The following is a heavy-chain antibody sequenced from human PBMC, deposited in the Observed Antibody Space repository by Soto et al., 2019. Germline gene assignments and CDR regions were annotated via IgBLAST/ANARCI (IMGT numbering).Heavy chain of an antibody. J-gene: IGHJ6*02. CDR3: ARDHVVEFLKVSGMDV. CDR2: IYYSGET. V-gene: IGHV4-59*01. Sequence: QVQLQESGPGLVKPSETLSLTCTVSGDSISRYYWSWIRLSPGKGLEWIGYIYYSGETNYNPSVKSRVTIAVDRTKNQFSLKLSSVTAADTAVYYCARDHVVEFLKVSGMDVWGQGTKVTVSS. D-gene: IGHD3-10*01. CDR1: GDSISRYY.